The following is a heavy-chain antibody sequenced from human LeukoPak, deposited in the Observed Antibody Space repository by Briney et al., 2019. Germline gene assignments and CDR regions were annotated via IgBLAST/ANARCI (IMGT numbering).Heavy chain of an antibody. V-gene: IGHV4-31*03. D-gene: IGHD6-19*01. CDR1: GGSINSGGYY. Sequence: SETLSLTCTVSGGSINSGGYYWSWIRQRLGRALEYIGYIYYSGSTYYNSSLKSRVTISVDTSKNQFSLTLSSVTAADTAVYYCARESGFTSGPFDYWGQGTLVTVSS. CDR2: IYYSGST. J-gene: IGHJ4*02. CDR3: ARESGFTSGPFDY.